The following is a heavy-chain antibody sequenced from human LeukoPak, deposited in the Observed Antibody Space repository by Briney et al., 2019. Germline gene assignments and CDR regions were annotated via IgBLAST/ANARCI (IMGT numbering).Heavy chain of an antibody. CDR3: AKDNYGGIFAS. V-gene: IGHV3-23*01. CDR2: ISDTVRDT. D-gene: IGHD4-17*01. CDR1: GFTFSSYE. Sequence: PGGSLRLSCAASGFTFSSYEMNWVRQAPGKGLEWVSHISDTVRDTWYANSVKGRFIISRDNSRDTVYLQMSSLRPEDTALYFCAKDNYGGIFASWGQGTLVTVSS. J-gene: IGHJ4*02.